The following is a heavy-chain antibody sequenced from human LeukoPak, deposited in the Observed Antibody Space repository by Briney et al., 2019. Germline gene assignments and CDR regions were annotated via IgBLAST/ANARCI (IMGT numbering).Heavy chain of an antibody. J-gene: IGHJ2*01. CDR1: GGSFSGYY. D-gene: IGHD6-13*01. V-gene: IGHV4-34*01. CDR2: INHSGST. Sequence: PSETLSLTRAVYGGSFSGYYWSWIRQPPGKGLEWIGEINHSGSTNYNPSLKSRVTISVDTSKNQFSLKLSSVTAADTAVYYCARRYSSSWYGYFDLWGRGTLVTVSS. CDR3: ARRYSSSWYGYFDL.